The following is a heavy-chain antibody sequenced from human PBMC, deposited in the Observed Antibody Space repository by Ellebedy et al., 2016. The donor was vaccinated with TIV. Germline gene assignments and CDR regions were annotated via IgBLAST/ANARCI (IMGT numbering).Heavy chain of an antibody. D-gene: IGHD4-17*01. CDR2: IKQDGSEK. Sequence: GGSLRLXCAASGFTFIGSAMHWVRQAPGKGLEWVANIKQDGSEKYYVDSVKGRFTISRDNAKNSLYLQMNSLRAEDTAVYYCARGSDGTGDYPYYFDDWGQGTLVTVSS. CDR3: ARGSDGTGDYPYYFDD. CDR1: GFTFIGSA. V-gene: IGHV3-7*03. J-gene: IGHJ4*02.